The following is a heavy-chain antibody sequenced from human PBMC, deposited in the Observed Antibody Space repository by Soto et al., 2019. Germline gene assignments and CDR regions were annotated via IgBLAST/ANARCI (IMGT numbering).Heavy chain of an antibody. D-gene: IGHD3-22*01. CDR1: GYTFSSYG. CDR3: AKRASEYYYDSSGYYYSEGDAFDI. Sequence: QVQLVESGGGVVQPGRSLRLSCAACGYTFSSYGMHWVRQAPGKGLEWVAVISYDGSIKYYADSVKGRFTISRDNSKNTLFLQMNSLRAEDTAVYYCAKRASEYYYDSSGYYYSEGDAFDIWGQATMVTVSS. CDR2: ISYDGSIK. V-gene: IGHV3-30*18. J-gene: IGHJ3*02.